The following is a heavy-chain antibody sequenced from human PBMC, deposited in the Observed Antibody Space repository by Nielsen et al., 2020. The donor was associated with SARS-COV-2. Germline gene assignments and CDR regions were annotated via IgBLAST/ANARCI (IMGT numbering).Heavy chain of an antibody. Sequence: VKVSCKASGYTFTAYYIHWVRRAPGQGLAWLGIINPSGGSTSYAQKFQGRVTMTRDTSTSTVYMELSSLRSEDTAVYYCARDLTYSYGYDYYYGMDVWGQGTTITVSS. CDR2: INPSGGST. D-gene: IGHD5-18*01. V-gene: IGHV1-46*01. CDR3: ARDLTYSYGYDYYYGMDV. CDR1: GYTFTAYY. J-gene: IGHJ6*02.